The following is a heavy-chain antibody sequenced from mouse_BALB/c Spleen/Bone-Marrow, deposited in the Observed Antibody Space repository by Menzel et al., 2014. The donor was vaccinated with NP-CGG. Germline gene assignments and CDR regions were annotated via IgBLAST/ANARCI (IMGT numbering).Heavy chain of an antibody. Sequence: ESGAELARPGASVKLSCKASGYTFTDYYVSWVKQRTGQGLEWIGEIYPGSGNTYYNEKFKGKATLTADRSSSTAYMQLSSLTSEGSAVYFCARAASLDYWGQGTSVTVSS. CDR1: GYTFTDYY. CDR2: IYPGSGNT. V-gene: IGHV1-77*01. CDR3: ARAASLDY. J-gene: IGHJ4*01.